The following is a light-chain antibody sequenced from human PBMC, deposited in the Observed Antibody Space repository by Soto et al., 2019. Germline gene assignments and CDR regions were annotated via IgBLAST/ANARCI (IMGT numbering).Light chain of an antibody. J-gene: IGLJ3*02. CDR2: DVN. V-gene: IGLV2-8*01. CDR3: SSYAGSNNWV. Sequence: QSALTQPPSASGSPGQSLTISCTGTSTDVGNYNYVSWYQQHPGKAPKLMISDVNRRPSGVPDRFSGSKSGNTASLTVSGLQVEDEADYYCSSYAGSNNWVFGGGTKVTVL. CDR1: STDVGNYNY.